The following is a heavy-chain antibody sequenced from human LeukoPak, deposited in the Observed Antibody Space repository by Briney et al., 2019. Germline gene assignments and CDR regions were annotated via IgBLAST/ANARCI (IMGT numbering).Heavy chain of an antibody. D-gene: IGHD2-15*01. CDR3: ASVWELLD. J-gene: IGHJ4*02. CDR2: INHSGST. CDR1: GGSSSGFY. V-gene: IGHV4-34*01. Sequence: SETLSLTCAVYGGSSSGFYWSWVRQPPGKGLEWIGEINHSGSTNYNASLKSRVTISVDTSKNQFSLKLSSVTAADTAVYYCASVWELLDWGQGTLVTVSS.